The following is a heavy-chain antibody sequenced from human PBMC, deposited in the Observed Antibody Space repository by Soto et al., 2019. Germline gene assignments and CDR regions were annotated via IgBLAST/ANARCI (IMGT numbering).Heavy chain of an antibody. J-gene: IGHJ6*02. Sequence: QVQLQQWGAGLLKPSETLSLTCAVYGGSFSGYYWSWIRQPPGKGLEWIGEINHSGSTNYNPSLKSRVTISVDTSKNQCSLKLSSVTAADTAVYYCARGRGYSSSRITKMDVWGQGTTVTVSS. CDR3: ARGRGYSSSRITKMDV. CDR2: INHSGST. V-gene: IGHV4-34*01. D-gene: IGHD6-13*01. CDR1: GGSFSGYY.